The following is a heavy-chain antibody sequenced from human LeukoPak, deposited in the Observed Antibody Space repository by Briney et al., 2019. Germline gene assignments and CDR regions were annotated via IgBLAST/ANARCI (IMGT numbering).Heavy chain of an antibody. CDR1: GFTFSDYY. Sequence: GGSLRLSCAASGFTFSDYYMGWIRQAPGKGLEWVSYISRSGSTIYYADSVKGRFTISRDNAKNSLYLQMNSLRAEDTAVYYCARARGAGDAFDIWGQGTMVTVSS. CDR2: ISRSGSTI. CDR3: ARARGAGDAFDI. J-gene: IGHJ3*02. V-gene: IGHV3-11*04.